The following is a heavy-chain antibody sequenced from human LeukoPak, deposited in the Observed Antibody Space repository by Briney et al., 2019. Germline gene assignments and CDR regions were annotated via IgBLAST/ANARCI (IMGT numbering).Heavy chain of an antibody. J-gene: IGHJ4*01. Sequence: GGSLRLSCAASGAASGVIFSSSWMSWVRQAPGQGLEWVANIKQDGSRKLYVDSVQGRFTVSRDNAKNSLDLQMNSLRAEDTAVYFCARGDGGESTSGVYYFRYWGQGTLVTVSS. D-gene: IGHD2-8*01. CDR3: ARGDGGESTSGVYYFRY. CDR1: GVIFSSSW. V-gene: IGHV3-7*01. CDR2: IKQDGSRK.